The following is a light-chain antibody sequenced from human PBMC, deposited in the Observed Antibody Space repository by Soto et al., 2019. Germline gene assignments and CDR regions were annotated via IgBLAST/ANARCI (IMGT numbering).Light chain of an antibody. Sequence: MPQSPATLSVSPGERATLSCRASQSARISLGWYQQKPGQAPRLLIYDVSTRATGVPARFSGSGSGTEFTLTISSPQSEDFAVYYCQQYNNWPPTFGQGTRLEI. CDR3: QQYNNWPPT. CDR2: DVS. V-gene: IGKV3-15*01. J-gene: IGKJ5*01. CDR1: QSARIS.